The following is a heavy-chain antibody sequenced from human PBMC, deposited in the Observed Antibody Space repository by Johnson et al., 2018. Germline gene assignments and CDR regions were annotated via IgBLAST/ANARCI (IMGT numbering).Heavy chain of an antibody. V-gene: IGHV3-30*03. CDR3: AIVGGGEVDFQH. CDR1: GFTFSDYY. Sequence: QVQLVQSGGGLVKPGGSLRLSCAASGFTFSDYYMSWIRQAPGKGLEWVAVISYDGSNKYYADSVKGRLTISRDNSQNTLYLQMNSLRAEATAVYYCAIVGGGEVDFQHWGQGTLVTVSS. J-gene: IGHJ1*01. CDR2: ISYDGSNK. D-gene: IGHD3-16*01.